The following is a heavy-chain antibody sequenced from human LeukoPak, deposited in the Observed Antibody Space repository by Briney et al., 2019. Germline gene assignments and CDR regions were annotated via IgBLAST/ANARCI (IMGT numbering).Heavy chain of an antibody. Sequence: SETLSLTCIVSGGSISSFYWNWIRQPPGKGLEWIGYVYYSGSTKYNPSLKSRVTISIDTSKNQFSLKLSSVTAADTAVYYCARQSDYSFNRFDPWGQGTLVTVSS. CDR2: VYYSGST. D-gene: IGHD3-3*01. CDR1: GGSISSFY. J-gene: IGHJ5*02. CDR3: ARQSDYSFNRFDP. V-gene: IGHV4-59*01.